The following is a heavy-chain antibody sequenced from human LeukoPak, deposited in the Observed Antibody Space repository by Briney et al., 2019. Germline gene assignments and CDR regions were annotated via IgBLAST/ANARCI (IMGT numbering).Heavy chain of an antibody. J-gene: IGHJ4*02. Sequence: GGSLRLSCAASGFTFSDYYMSWIRQAPGKGLEWVSYISSSGSTIYYADSVKGRFTISRDNAKNSLYLQMNSLRAEDAAVYYCARDAEYYYGSGSYYAYWGQGTLVTVSS. CDR3: ARDAEYYYGSGSYYAY. D-gene: IGHD3-10*01. V-gene: IGHV3-11*01. CDR1: GFTFSDYY. CDR2: ISSSGSTI.